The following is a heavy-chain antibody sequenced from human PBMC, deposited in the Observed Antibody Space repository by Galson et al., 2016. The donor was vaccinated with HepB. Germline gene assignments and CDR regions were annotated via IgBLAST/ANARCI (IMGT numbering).Heavy chain of an antibody. CDR2: ISVYTGNT. D-gene: IGHD6-6*01. CDR3: ARKRGSSQDGHFDY. J-gene: IGHJ4*02. Sequence: SVKVSCKASGYTFTNYGITWVRQAPGQGLEWMGWISVYTGNTNYAQRLQGRVTMSTDKSTSTAYMELRSLRYDGTALDYCARKRGSSQDGHFDYWGQGTLVTVSS. CDR1: GYTFTNYG. V-gene: IGHV1-18*01.